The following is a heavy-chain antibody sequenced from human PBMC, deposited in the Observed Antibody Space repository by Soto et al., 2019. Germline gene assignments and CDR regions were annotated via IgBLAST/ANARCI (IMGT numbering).Heavy chain of an antibody. CDR1: GFTFSSYA. CDR2: ISGSGGST. D-gene: IGHD4-17*01. CDR3: VKDTTTVTLYYYYGMDV. J-gene: IGHJ6*02. V-gene: IGHV3-23*01. Sequence: EVQLLESGGGLVQPGGSLRLSCAASGFTFSSYAMSWVRQAPGKGLEWVSAISGSGGSTYYADSVKGRFTISRDNSKNTLYLQMNSLRAEDTAVYYCVKDTTTVTLYYYYGMDVWGQGTTVTVSS.